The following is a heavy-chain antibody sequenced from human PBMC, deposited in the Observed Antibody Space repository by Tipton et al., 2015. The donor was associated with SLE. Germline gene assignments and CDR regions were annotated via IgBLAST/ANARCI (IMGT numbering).Heavy chain of an antibody. CDR1: GDSVTSHY. D-gene: IGHD1-20*01. V-gene: IGHV4-59*02. Sequence: TLSLTCNVSGDSVTSHYWTWIRQPPGKGLEWIGYMYYSGTTNSTPSLDSRVTISTDTSKSHFSLKMTSVTAADTAVYYCARYNWDYFDLWGQGTLVTVSS. CDR2: MYYSGTT. CDR3: ARYNWDYFDL. J-gene: IGHJ4*02.